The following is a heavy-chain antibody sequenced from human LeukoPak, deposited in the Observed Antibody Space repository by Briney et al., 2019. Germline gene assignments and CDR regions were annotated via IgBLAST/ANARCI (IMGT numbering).Heavy chain of an antibody. V-gene: IGHV4-34*01. D-gene: IGHD2-2*01. J-gene: IGHJ6*04. Sequence: SETLSLTCAVYGGSFSGYYWSWIRQPPGKGLEWIGEINHSGSTNYNPSLKSRVTISVDTSKNQFSLKLSSVTAADTAVYYCAREGPAAISTDVWGKGTTVTVSS. CDR1: GGSFSGYY. CDR3: AREGPAAISTDV. CDR2: INHSGST.